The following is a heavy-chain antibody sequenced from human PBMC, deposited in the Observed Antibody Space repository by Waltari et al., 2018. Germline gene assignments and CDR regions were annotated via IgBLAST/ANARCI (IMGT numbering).Heavy chain of an antibody. J-gene: IGHJ6*03. Sequence: QVQLLQSGAEVKKHGSSVKVSCKASGGTFSSYAISWVRQAPGQGRECMGVIIPIFGTAKYAQKFQGRVTMTADGCTSTAYMELISLRSEDTAVYYCARGTYYDYVWGSYRYVPYYYYYMDVWGKGTTVTVSS. D-gene: IGHD3-16*02. CDR2: IIPIFGTA. V-gene: IGHV1-69*01. CDR1: GGTFSSYA. CDR3: ARGTYYDYVWGSYRYVPYYYYYMDV.